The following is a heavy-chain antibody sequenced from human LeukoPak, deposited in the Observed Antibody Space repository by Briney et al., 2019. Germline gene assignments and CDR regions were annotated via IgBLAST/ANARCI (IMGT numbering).Heavy chain of an antibody. V-gene: IGHV1-69*04. Sequence: SVKVSCKASGGTFSSYGISWVRQAPGQGLEWMGRIIPILGIANYAQKLQGRVTMTTDTSTSTAYMELRSLRSDDTAVYYCIIAARPSFDYWGQGTLVTVSS. J-gene: IGHJ4*02. CDR1: GGTFSSYG. CDR3: IIAARPSFDY. D-gene: IGHD6-6*01. CDR2: IIPILGIA.